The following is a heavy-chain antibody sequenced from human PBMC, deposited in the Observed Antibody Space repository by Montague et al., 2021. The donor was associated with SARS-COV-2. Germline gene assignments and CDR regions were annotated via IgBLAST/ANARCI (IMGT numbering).Heavy chain of an antibody. Sequence: SETLSLTCAVYGGSFSSWYWSWVRQPPGKGLEWIGEINRRGNTIYNPSLKSRVTISEDTSKSQFSLKLSSVTAADTAGYYCARGGGNILTNYYYYYLDVWGTGTTVTVSS. CDR3: ARGGGNILTNYYYYYLDV. D-gene: IGHD4-23*01. CDR2: INRRGNT. CDR1: GGSFSSWY. J-gene: IGHJ6*03. V-gene: IGHV4-34*01.